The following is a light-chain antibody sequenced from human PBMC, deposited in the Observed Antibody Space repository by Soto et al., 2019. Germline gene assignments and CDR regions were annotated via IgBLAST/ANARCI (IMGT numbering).Light chain of an antibody. CDR1: QGISSA. CDR3: QQFNGYPFP. J-gene: IGKJ3*01. CDR2: DAS. V-gene: IGKV1-13*02. Sequence: AIQLTQSPSSLSASVGDRVTITCRASQGISSALAWYQQTPGKAPNLLIYDASRLESGVPSRFSGNGSGTDFTLIISSLQPEVFATYYGQQFNGYPFPCGTGTKVDSK.